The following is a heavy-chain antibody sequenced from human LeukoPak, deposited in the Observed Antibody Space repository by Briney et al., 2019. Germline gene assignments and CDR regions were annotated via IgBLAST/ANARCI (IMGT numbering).Heavy chain of an antibody. J-gene: IGHJ4*02. Sequence: SETLSLTCTVSGSSVSSDEYYWRWVRQYPGKGLEWIGYVYYSGSSYYIPSLESRVTMSVEVSKNQFSLELRSVTAADTAVYYCARVKVLRFLEWFLDFWGQGALVTVSS. CDR3: ARVKVLRFLEWFLDF. D-gene: IGHD3-3*01. V-gene: IGHV4-31*03. CDR1: GSSVSSDEYY. CDR2: VYYSGSS.